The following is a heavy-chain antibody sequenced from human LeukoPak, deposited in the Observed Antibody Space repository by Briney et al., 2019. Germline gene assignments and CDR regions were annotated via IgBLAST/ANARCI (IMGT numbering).Heavy chain of an antibody. D-gene: IGHD3-22*01. J-gene: IGHJ4*02. CDR1: GFTFSSYS. CDR3: ARPFRGFYYDSSGYLD. Sequence: TGGSLRLSCAASGFTFSSYSMSWVRQAPGKGLEWVSYISSSSSTIYYADSVKGRFTISRDNAKNSLYLQMNSLRAEDTAVYYCARPFRGFYYDSSGYLDWGQGTLVTVSS. V-gene: IGHV3-48*01. CDR2: ISSSSSTI.